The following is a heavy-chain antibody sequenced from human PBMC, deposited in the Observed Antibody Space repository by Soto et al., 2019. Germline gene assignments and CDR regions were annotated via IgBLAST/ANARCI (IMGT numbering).Heavy chain of an antibody. V-gene: IGHV4-59*01. CDR1: GGSISPYS. J-gene: IGHJ5*02. Sequence: QVHLVESGPGLVKPSETLSLTCTISGGSISPYSWTWIRQSPGKGLEWIGYVSHSGRTFYTPSLKSRLTMSLDTSRSQFSLRLKSVSAADTAVSYCARLLGGYDDYGGWFAPWGQGTLVTVSS. D-gene: IGHD4-17*01. CDR3: ARLLGGYDDYGGWFAP. CDR2: VSHSGRT.